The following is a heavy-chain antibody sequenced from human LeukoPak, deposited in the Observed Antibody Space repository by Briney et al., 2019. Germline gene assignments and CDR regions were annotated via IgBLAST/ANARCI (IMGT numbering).Heavy chain of an antibody. CDR2: INHSGTT. J-gene: IGHJ4*02. Sequence: SETLSLTCAVYGGSFSGYYWSWIRQPPGKGLEWIGEINHSGTTDCNPSLKSRVTISVDTSKNQFSLKLSSVTAADTAVYYCARGWITFGGVITNWGRGTLVTVSS. V-gene: IGHV4-34*01. CDR3: ARGWITFGGVITN. D-gene: IGHD3-16*02. CDR1: GGSFSGYY.